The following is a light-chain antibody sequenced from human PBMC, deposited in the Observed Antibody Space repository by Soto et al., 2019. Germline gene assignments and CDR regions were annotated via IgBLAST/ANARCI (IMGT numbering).Light chain of an antibody. J-gene: IGLJ1*01. Sequence: QSVLTQPPSVSGAPGQRVTVSYTGSSSNIGAGYDVHWYQQLPGTAPKLLIYGNSNRPSGVPDRFSGSKSGTSASLAITGLQAEDEADYYCQSYDSSLSGYVXGTGTKVT. CDR2: GNS. V-gene: IGLV1-40*01. CDR1: SSNIGAGYD. CDR3: QSYDSSLSGYV.